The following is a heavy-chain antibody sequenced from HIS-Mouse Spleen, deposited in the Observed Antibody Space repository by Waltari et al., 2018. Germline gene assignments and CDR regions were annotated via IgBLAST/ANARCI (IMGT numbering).Heavy chain of an antibody. CDR3: AKDKHHAFDY. V-gene: IGHV3-30*18. J-gene: IGHJ4*02. Sequence: QVQLVESGGGVVQPGRSLRRCWAASGFPLSSYGMHWVRQAPGKGLEWVAVISYDGSNKYYADSVKGRFTISRDNSKNTLYLQMNSLRAEDTAVYYCAKDKHHAFDYWGQGTLVTVSS. CDR2: ISYDGSNK. CDR1: GFPLSSYG.